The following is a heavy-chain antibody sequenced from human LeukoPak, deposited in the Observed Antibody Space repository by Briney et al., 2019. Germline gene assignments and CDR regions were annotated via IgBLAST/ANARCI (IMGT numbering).Heavy chain of an antibody. V-gene: IGHV3-11*04. Sequence: GGSLRLSCAASGFTFSDYYMSWIRQAPGKGLEWVSYISSSGSTIYYADSVKGRFTISRDNAKNSLYLQMNSLRAEDTAVYYCASSTYSGSHWDAFDIWGQGTMVTVSS. J-gene: IGHJ3*02. CDR3: ASSTYSGSHWDAFDI. CDR1: GFTFSDYY. D-gene: IGHD1-26*01. CDR2: ISSSGSTI.